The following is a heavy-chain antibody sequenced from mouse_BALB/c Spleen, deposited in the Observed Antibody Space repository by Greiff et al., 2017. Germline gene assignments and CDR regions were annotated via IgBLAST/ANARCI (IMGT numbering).Heavy chain of an antibody. CDR2: ISSGGGST. D-gene: IGHD1-1*01. V-gene: IGHV5-12-1*01. CDR3: ARGYYGSSYVAAY. CDR1: GFAFSSYD. Sequence: EVQLVESGGGLVKPGGSLKLSCAASGFAFSSYDMSWVRQTPEKRLEWVAYISSGGGSTYYPDTVKGRFTISRDNAKNTLYLQMSSLKSEDTAMYYCARGYYGSSYVAAYWGQGTLVTVSA. J-gene: IGHJ3*01.